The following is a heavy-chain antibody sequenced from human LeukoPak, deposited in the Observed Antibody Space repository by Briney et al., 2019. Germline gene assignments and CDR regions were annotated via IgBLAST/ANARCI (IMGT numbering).Heavy chain of an antibody. J-gene: IGHJ5*02. CDR1: GYTFTSYD. V-gene: IGHV1-8*01. Sequence: ASVEVSCKASGYTFTSYDINWVRQATGQGLEWMGWMNPNSGNTGYAQKFQGRVTMTRNTSISTAYMELSSLRSEDTAVYYCARGLLGDIVVVPAAPWGQGTLVTVSS. CDR3: ARGLLGDIVVVPAAP. CDR2: MNPNSGNT. D-gene: IGHD2-2*01.